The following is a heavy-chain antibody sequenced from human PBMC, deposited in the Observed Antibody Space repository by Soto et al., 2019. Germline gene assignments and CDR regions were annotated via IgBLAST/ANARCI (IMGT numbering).Heavy chain of an antibody. CDR2: INSDGSST. Sequence: EVQLVESGGGLFQPGGSLRLSCAASRFTFSSYWMHWVRQAPGKGLVWVSRINSDGSSTSYADSVKGRFTVSRDNAKNTLHLQMNSLRAEDTAVYYCARTDFWSGYFHFDYWGQGTLVTVSS. V-gene: IGHV3-74*01. J-gene: IGHJ4*02. D-gene: IGHD3-3*01. CDR1: RFTFSSYW. CDR3: ARTDFWSGYFHFDY.